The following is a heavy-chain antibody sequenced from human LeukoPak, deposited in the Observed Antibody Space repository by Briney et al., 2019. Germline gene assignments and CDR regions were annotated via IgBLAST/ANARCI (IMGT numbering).Heavy chain of an antibody. V-gene: IGHV4-34*01. CDR3: ARGGYSYGYYYYGMDV. D-gene: IGHD5-18*01. CDR1: GGSFSGYY. Sequence: SETLSLTCAVYGGSFSGYYWSWIRQPPGKGLEWIGEINHSGSTNYNPSLKSRVTISVDTSKNQFSLKLSSVTAADTAVYYCARGGYSYGYYYYGMDVWGQGTTATVSS. CDR2: INHSGST. J-gene: IGHJ6*02.